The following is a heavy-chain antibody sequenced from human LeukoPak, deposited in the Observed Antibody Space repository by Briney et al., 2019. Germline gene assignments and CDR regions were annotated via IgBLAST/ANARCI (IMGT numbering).Heavy chain of an antibody. V-gene: IGHV1-18*01. J-gene: IGHJ3*02. CDR1: GGTFSSYA. CDR2: ISAYNGNT. D-gene: IGHD3-22*01. Sequence: GASVKVSCKASGGTFSSYAISWVRQAPGQGLEWMGWISAYNGNTNYAQKLQGRVTMTTDTSTSTAYMELRSLRSDDTAVYYCASNLPYYYDSSGPITNAFDIWGQGTMVTVSS. CDR3: ASNLPYYYDSSGPITNAFDI.